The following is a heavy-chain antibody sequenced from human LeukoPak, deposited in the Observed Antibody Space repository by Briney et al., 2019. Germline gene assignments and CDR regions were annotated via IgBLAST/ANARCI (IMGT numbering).Heavy chain of an antibody. V-gene: IGHV4-39*01. J-gene: IGHJ3*02. CDR2: IYYSGTT. CDR1: GGSISSGSYY. CDR3: ARGSLGNFDI. Sequence: PSETLSLTCTVSGGSISSGSYYWGWIRQPPGKGLEWIGSIYYSGTTYYNPSLKSRVTISVDTSKNQFSLKLSSVTAADTAVYYCARGSLGNFDIWGQGTMVTVSS. D-gene: IGHD4-23*01.